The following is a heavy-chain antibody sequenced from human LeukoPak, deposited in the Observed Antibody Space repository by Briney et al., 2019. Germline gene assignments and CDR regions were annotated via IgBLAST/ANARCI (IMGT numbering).Heavy chain of an antibody. D-gene: IGHD2-2*01. V-gene: IGHV4-4*02. Sequence: SETLSLTCAVSGGSISSSNWWSWVRQPPGKGLEWIGEIYHSGSTNYNPSLKSRVTISVDKSKNQFSLKLSSVTAADTAMYYCARDPSHCSGTSCYNSNWFDPWGQGTLVTVSS. CDR2: IYHSGST. CDR1: GGSISSSNW. CDR3: ARDPSHCSGTSCYNSNWFDP. J-gene: IGHJ5*02.